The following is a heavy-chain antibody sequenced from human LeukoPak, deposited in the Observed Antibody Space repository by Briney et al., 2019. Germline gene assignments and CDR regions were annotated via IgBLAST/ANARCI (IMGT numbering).Heavy chain of an antibody. CDR3: ARVGSRDNFHFDY. CDR1: GGSISSGGYY. J-gene: IGHJ4*02. V-gene: IGHV4-31*03. Sequence: SETLSLTCTVSGGSISSGGYYWSWIRQLPGKGLEWIGYIYYTGTTDYNPSLKSRVSISRDTSKNQFSLSLSSVTAADTAVFYCARVGSRDNFHFDYWGQGSLVTVSS. D-gene: IGHD6-13*01. CDR2: IYYTGTT.